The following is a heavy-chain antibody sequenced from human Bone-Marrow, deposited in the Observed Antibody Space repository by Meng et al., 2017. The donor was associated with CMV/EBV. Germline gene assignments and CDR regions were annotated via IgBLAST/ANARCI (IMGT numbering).Heavy chain of an antibody. J-gene: IGHJ4*02. CDR2: ISAYNGNT. CDR1: GYTFTSYG. Sequence: ASVKVSCKASGYTFTSYGISWVRQAPGQGLEWMGWISAYNGNTNYAQKLQGRVTMTTDTSTSTAYMELRSLRSDDTAVYYCARDLSIAAAYLLDYWGQGTLVTVSS. D-gene: IGHD6-13*01. V-gene: IGHV1-18*01. CDR3: ARDLSIAAAYLLDY.